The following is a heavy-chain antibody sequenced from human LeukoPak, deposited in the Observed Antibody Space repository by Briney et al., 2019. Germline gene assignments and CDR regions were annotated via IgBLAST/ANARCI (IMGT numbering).Heavy chain of an antibody. Sequence: ASVKVSCKVSGYTLTELSTHWVRQAPGKGLEWMGGFDPEDGETIYAQKFQGRVTMTEDTSTDTAYMELSSLRSEDTAVYYCATSISQWVSSSGPIDYWGQGTLVTVSS. D-gene: IGHD6-6*01. J-gene: IGHJ4*02. CDR2: FDPEDGET. CDR3: ATSISQWVSSSGPIDY. CDR1: GYTLTELS. V-gene: IGHV1-24*01.